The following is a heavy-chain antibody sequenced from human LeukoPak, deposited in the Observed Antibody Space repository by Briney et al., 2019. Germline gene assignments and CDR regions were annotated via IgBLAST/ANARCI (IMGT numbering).Heavy chain of an antibody. CDR1: GFTFSSHA. D-gene: IGHD3-3*01. CDR3: ARHTPGADYDFWGLAFDY. J-gene: IGHJ4*02. Sequence: PGGSLRLSCAASGFTFSSHAMSWVRQAPGKGLEWVSAITSGSGSNVYYTDSLKGRFTISRDNAKNSLYLQMNSLRAEDTAVYYCARHTPGADYDFWGLAFDYWGQGALVIVSS. V-gene: IGHV3-23*01. CDR2: ITSGSGSNV.